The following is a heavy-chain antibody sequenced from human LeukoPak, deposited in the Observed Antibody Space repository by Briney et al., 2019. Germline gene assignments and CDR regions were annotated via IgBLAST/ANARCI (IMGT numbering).Heavy chain of an antibody. V-gene: IGHV3-64*02. CDR1: GFTFSRYH. Sequence: GGSLGLSCEASGFTFSRYHMQWVRQAPGKGLEYVSIISYNGNKTYYADSVKGRFIISRDNSKNTLYLQMGSLRVEDMAVYYCRGLGPSDDYWGQGTLVTVSS. CDR2: ISYNGNKT. J-gene: IGHJ4*02. D-gene: IGHD3/OR15-3a*01. CDR3: RGLGPSDDY.